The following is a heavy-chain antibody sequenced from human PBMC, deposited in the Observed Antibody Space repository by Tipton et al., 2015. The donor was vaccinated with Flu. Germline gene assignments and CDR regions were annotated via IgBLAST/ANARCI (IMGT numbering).Heavy chain of an antibody. V-gene: IGHV4-38-2*02. CDR1: GDSIGSRYF. Sequence: TLSLTCSVSGDSIGSRYFWGWIRQPPGKGLEWIGRIYTSGTTNYNPSLKSRVTMSIDTAKNQFSLKLISLTAADTAVYYCARDPSLGMPDYFDYWGQGTLVTASS. CDR3: ARDPSLGMPDYFDY. D-gene: IGHD2-2*01. J-gene: IGHJ4*02. CDR2: IYTSGTT.